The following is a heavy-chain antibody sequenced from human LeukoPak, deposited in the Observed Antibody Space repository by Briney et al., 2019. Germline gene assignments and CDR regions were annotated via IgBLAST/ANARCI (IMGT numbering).Heavy chain of an antibody. CDR2: FDTEDGET. D-gene: IGHD2-15*01. J-gene: IGHJ4*02. CDR3: ATHLARPLGYCSGGSCYVR. Sequence: ASVKVSCEASGYSFTGYYLHGGRQAPGKGLEWRGGFDTEDGETTYARNFRGGVTMTEDTSTHTAYTDLSSLRSGDTAVYYCATHLARPLGYCSGGSCYVRWGQGTLVTVSS. CDR1: GYSFTGYY. V-gene: IGHV1-24*01.